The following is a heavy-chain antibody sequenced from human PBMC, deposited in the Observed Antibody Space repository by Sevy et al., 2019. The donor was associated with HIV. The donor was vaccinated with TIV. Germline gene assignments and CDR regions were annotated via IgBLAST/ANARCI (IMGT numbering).Heavy chain of an antibody. J-gene: IGHJ6*03. D-gene: IGHD3-3*01. V-gene: IGHV1-18*01. Sequence: ASVKVSCKASGYTFTSYGISWVRQAPGQGLEWMGWISAYNGNTNYAQKLQGRVTMTTDTSTSTAYMELRSLRSDDTXXXYCARDSITIFGVVISGYYYYYMDVWGKGTTVTVSS. CDR3: ARDSITIFGVVISGYYYYYMDV. CDR1: GYTFTSYG. CDR2: ISAYNGNT.